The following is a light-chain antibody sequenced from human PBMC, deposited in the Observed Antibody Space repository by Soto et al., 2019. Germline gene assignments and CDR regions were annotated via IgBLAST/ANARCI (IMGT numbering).Light chain of an antibody. V-gene: IGKV3-15*01. CDR2: RAS. Sequence: EIVMTQSPATLSVSPGGSAILSCRASQHVSSNLAWYRQKPGQPPTLLIYRASTRATGIPATFSGSGSGTEFTLTISSLQSEDFAVYYCQQYNKWPYTFGQGTKLEI. J-gene: IGKJ2*01. CDR1: QHVSSN. CDR3: QQYNKWPYT.